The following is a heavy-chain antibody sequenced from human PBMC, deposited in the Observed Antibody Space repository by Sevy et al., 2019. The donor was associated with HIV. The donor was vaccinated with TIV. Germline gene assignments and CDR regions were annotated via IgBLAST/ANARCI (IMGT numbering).Heavy chain of an antibody. J-gene: IGHJ6*02. CDR2: IYSGGDT. CDR3: ARDLRVATASGGMDV. Sequence: GGSLRLSCVAYGFTVSSNFMTWVRQAPGKGLEWVSIIYSGGDTYYADSVKGRFTISRDNSKNTLYLQMNNLRAEDMAVYYCARDLRVATASGGMDVWDQGTTVTVSS. CDR1: GFTVSSNF. D-gene: IGHD6-13*01. V-gene: IGHV3-53*01.